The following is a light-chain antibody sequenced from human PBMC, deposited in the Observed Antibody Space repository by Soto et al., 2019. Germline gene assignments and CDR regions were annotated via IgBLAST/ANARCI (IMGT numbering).Light chain of an antibody. Sequence: QLVLTQSPSASASLGASVKLTCTLSSGHSSYAIAWHQQQPEKGPRYLMKLNSDGSHRKGDGIPDRFSGSSSGAERYLTISSLQSEDEADYYCQTWTSVIHVFGTGTKLTVL. CDR3: QTWTSVIHV. V-gene: IGLV4-69*01. CDR2: LNSDGSH. J-gene: IGLJ1*01. CDR1: SGHSSYA.